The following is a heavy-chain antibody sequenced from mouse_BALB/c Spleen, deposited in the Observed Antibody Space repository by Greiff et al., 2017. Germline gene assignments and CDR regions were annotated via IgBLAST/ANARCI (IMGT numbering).Heavy chain of an antibody. CDR2: INPSRGYT. J-gene: IGHJ3*01. CDR3: ARPGLPPSWFAY. Sequence: VQLMESAAELARPGASVKMSCKASGYTFTSYTMHWVKQRPGQGLEWIGYINPSRGYTEYTQKFKDKTTLTADNSSSTAYILLSSLTSEDSAVYYCARPGLPPSWFAYWGQGTLVTVSA. V-gene: IGHV1-4*02. D-gene: IGHD3-1*01. CDR1: GYTFTSYT.